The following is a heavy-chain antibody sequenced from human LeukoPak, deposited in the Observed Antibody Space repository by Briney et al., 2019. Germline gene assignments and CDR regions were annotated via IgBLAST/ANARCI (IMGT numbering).Heavy chain of an antibody. D-gene: IGHD1-26*01. Sequence: GGSLRLSCAASGFTFSRYSMNWVRQAPGKGLEWVSSISSSSSYIYYADSVKGRFTISRDNAKNSLYLQMNSLRAEDTAVYYCAKAGVGALFDYWGQGTLVTVSS. V-gene: IGHV3-21*01. CDR2: ISSSSSYI. J-gene: IGHJ4*02. CDR1: GFTFSRYS. CDR3: AKAGVGALFDY.